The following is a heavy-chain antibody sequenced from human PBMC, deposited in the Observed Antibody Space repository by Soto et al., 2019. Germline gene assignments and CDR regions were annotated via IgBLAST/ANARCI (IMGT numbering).Heavy chain of an antibody. CDR1: GYTFTSYD. V-gene: IGHV1-8*01. CDR3: ARVIAVADAFDI. J-gene: IGHJ3*02. Sequence: GASVKVSCKASGYTFTSYDINWVRQATGQGLEWMGWMNPNSGNTGYAQKFQGRVTMTRNTSISTAYMELSSLRSEDTAVYYCARVIAVADAFDIWGQGTMVTVS. D-gene: IGHD6-19*01. CDR2: MNPNSGNT.